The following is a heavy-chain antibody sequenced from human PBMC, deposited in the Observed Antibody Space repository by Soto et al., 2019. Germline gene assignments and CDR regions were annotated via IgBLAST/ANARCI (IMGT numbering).Heavy chain of an antibody. CDR2: VYSDGNT. CDR3: AREGYSDTYSYYQTLDV. J-gene: IGHJ6*02. D-gene: IGHD4-17*01. Sequence: PSETLSLTCSVSGDTMIGFYWNWFRQSAGKGLEWIGRVYSDGNTNFHPSLQSRLQMSLDTSKQQFSLSLSSVTAADTAVYYCAREGYSDTYSYYQTLDVWGQGTTVTVSS. V-gene: IGHV4-4*07. CDR1: GDTMIGFY.